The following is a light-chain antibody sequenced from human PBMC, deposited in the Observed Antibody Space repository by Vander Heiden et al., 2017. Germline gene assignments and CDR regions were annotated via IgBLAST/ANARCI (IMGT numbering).Light chain of an antibody. CDR1: GRNSGHNT. CDR2: SNN. V-gene: IGLV1-44*01. J-gene: IGLJ3*02. CDR3: ASWDDSRNRWV. Sequence: QSVLTQPPSASGTPGQRVTISCSGSGRNSGHNTVNWYQQFPGTAPKLLIYSNNQRPSGVPARFSGSKSGTSASLAISSLQSEDEADYHCASWDDSRNRWVFGGGTKLTVL.